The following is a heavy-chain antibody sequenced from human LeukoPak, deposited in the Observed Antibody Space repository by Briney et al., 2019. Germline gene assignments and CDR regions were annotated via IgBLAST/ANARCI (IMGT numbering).Heavy chain of an antibody. J-gene: IGHJ6*02. V-gene: IGHV4-59*12. CDR1: GGSISSYY. CDR3: ARVGGYDSDFYFGMDV. CDR2: IYYSGST. D-gene: IGHD5-12*01. Sequence: SETLSLTCTVSGGSISSYYWSWIRQPPGKGLEWIGYIYYSGSTNYNPSLKSRVTISVDTSKNQFSLKLSSVTAADTAVYYCARVGGYDSDFYFGMDVWGQGTTVTVSS.